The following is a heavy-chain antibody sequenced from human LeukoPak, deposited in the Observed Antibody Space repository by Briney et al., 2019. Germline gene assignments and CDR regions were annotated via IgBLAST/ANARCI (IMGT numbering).Heavy chain of an antibody. Sequence: ASVRVSCKASGYIFTDYYIHWVRQAPGQGHEWMGRINPNSGGTNFAQKFQARVTMTSDTSISTAYMEVSGLESDDTVVYYCARARYCYTTSCPLDYWGQGTLVTVSS. J-gene: IGHJ4*02. V-gene: IGHV1-2*05. CDR3: ARARYCYTTSCPLDY. CDR1: GYIFTDYY. D-gene: IGHD2-2*01. CDR2: INPNSGGT.